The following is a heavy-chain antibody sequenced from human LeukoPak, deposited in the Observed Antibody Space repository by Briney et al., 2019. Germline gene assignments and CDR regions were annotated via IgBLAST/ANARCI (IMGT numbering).Heavy chain of an antibody. V-gene: IGHV4-61*02. CDR3: ASAHDYYDSSGYLAY. D-gene: IGHD3-22*01. CDR1: GGSINSGSYY. J-gene: IGHJ4*02. CDR2: VLTSGTT. Sequence: SQTLSLTCTVSGGSINSGSYYWSWIRQPAGKGLEWIGRVLTSGTTNYNPSLKSRVSISVDTSKNQFSLNLSSVTAADTAVYYCASAHDYYDSSGYLAYWGQGTLVTVSS.